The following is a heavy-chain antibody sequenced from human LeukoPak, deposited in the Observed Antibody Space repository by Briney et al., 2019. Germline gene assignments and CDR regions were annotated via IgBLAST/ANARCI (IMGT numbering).Heavy chain of an antibody. Sequence: GGSLRLSCAASGFTFSNAWMSWVRQAPGKGLEWVGRIKSKTDGGTTDYAAPVKGRFTISRDDSKNTLCLQMNSLKTADTAVYYCTTDLQIVATIEAYYYMDVWGKGTTVTVSS. V-gene: IGHV3-15*01. CDR2: IKSKTDGGTT. J-gene: IGHJ6*03. D-gene: IGHD5-12*01. CDR3: TTDLQIVATIEAYYYMDV. CDR1: GFTFSNAW.